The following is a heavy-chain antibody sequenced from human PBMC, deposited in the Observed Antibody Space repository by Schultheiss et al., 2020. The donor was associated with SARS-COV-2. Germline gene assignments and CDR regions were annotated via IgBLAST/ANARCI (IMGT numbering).Heavy chain of an antibody. D-gene: IGHD3-22*01. J-gene: IGHJ4*02. V-gene: IGHV4-39*01. CDR3: ARGSYSSGYCFDY. CDR2: MYYTDNT. CDR1: GGSISRSGYY. Sequence: SETLSLTCTVSGGSISRSGYYWGWIRQSPGKGLEWIGSMYYTDNTYYNPPLKSRVIISADTSKNQFSLNLRSVTATDTAVYYCARGSYSSGYCFDYWGQGTLVTVSS.